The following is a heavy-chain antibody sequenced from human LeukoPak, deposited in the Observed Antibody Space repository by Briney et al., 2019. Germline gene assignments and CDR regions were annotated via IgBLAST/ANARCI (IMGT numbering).Heavy chain of an antibody. V-gene: IGHV3-23*01. CDR3: AKIFHTDGYYLGEHLFDA. CDR2: ISGSGGST. Sequence: GGSRRLSCAASGFTFSSYAMSWVRQAPGKGPEWLSAISGSGGSTTDADSVKGRFTTSRDNSKSTLYLQMNSLRAEDTAIYYCAKIFHTDGYYLGEHLFDAWGQGTLVTVSS. J-gene: IGHJ5*02. D-gene: IGHD3-22*01. CDR1: GFTFSSYA.